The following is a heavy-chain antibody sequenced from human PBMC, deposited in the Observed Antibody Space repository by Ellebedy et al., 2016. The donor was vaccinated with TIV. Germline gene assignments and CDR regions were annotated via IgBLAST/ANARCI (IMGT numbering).Heavy chain of an antibody. J-gene: IGHJ3*02. Sequence: SETLSLTCAVSGYSISTGSSWGWIRQPPGKGLEWIGSIYHSGSTYYNPSLKRRVSISMDTSRNQFSLRLSSVTAADTAIFYCATFRNLDGFDIWGQGTMVTVSS. CDR3: ATFRNLDGFDI. V-gene: IGHV4-38-2*01. CDR1: GYSISTGSS. D-gene: IGHD2/OR15-2a*01. CDR2: IYHSGST.